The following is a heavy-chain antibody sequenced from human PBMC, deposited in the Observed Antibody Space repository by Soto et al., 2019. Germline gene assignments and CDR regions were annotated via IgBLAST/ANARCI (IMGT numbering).Heavy chain of an antibody. D-gene: IGHD3-9*01. CDR3: AKDGRYFDWLSDFDY. CDR2: ISGSGGST. J-gene: IGHJ4*02. V-gene: IGHV3-23*01. CDR1: GFTFSSYA. Sequence: GGSLRLSCAASGFTFSSYAMSWVRQAPGKGLEWVSAISGSGGSTYYADSVKGRFTISRDNSKNTLYLQMNSLRAEDTAVYYCAKDGRYFDWLSDFDYWGQGTLVTVSS.